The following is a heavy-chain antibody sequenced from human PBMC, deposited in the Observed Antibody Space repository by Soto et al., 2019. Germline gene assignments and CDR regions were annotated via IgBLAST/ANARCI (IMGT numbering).Heavy chain of an antibody. D-gene: IGHD2-21*01. CDR3: ARVTYRGPKGRDY. CDR2: IDHTGNT. Sequence: SETLSLTCAVYGVSFSGYYWSWIRQPPGRGLEWIGEIDHTGNTNYNPSLKSRITISVDTSNNLLSLHLRSVTAADTAVYYCARVTYRGPKGRDYWGQATLVTVSS. V-gene: IGHV4-34*01. J-gene: IGHJ4*02. CDR1: GVSFSGYY.